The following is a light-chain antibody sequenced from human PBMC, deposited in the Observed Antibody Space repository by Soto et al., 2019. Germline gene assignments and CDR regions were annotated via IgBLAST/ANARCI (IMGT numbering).Light chain of an antibody. CDR2: GAS. V-gene: IGKV1-33*01. CDR1: QDINKY. Sequence: DIQVTQSPSSLSASIGDRVTMTCQASQDINKYLDWYQHKPGKAPKLLIFGASNLIRGVSSRYSGSGSGTHFTFTISSLQPEDFATYYCQQYENLPYTFGQGTKLEIK. CDR3: QQYENLPYT. J-gene: IGKJ2*01.